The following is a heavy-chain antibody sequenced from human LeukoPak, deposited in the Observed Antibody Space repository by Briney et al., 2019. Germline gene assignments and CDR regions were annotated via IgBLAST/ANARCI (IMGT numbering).Heavy chain of an antibody. CDR1: GYTFTGYF. CDR3: AREHFDWLSVSKINCFDP. D-gene: IGHD3-9*01. J-gene: IGHJ5*02. Sequence: EASVKVTCKASGYTFTGYFIHWVRQAPGQGLEWMGWINPNNYDTNYAQKFQGRVTMTRDTSITTAYMELSRLRSDDTAVYYCAREHFDWLSVSKINCFDPWGQGTLVTVSS. V-gene: IGHV1-2*02. CDR2: INPNNYDT.